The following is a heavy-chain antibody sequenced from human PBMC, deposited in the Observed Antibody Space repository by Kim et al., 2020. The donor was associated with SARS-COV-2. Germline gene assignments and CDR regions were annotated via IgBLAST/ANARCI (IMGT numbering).Heavy chain of an antibody. CDR2: VRGSGSST. V-gene: IGHV3-23*01. Sequence: GGSLRLSCAASGFTFSSYALSWVRQAPGKGLEWVSDVRGSGSSTYFADSAKGRFTISRDNSKNTLYLQMNSLRVDDTAVYYCAKVGGGSSYYYFDYWGQGTLVTVSS. J-gene: IGHJ4*02. CDR1: GFTFSSYA. D-gene: IGHD6-13*01. CDR3: AKVGGGSSYYYFDY.